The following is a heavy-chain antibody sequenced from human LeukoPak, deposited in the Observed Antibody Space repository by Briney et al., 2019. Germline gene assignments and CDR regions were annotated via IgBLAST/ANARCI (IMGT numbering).Heavy chain of an antibody. V-gene: IGHV3-30*02. CDR3: AKGGGYEAQYYYYYLDV. D-gene: IGHD5-12*01. CDR2: IRYDGSNK. CDR1: GFTFSSYG. J-gene: IGHJ6*03. Sequence: PWGSLRLSCAASGFTFSSYGMHWVRQAPGKGLEWVAFIRYDGSNKYYADSVKGRFTISRDNSKNTLYLQMKSLRAEDTAVYYCAKGGGYEAQYYYYYLDVWGKGTTVTISS.